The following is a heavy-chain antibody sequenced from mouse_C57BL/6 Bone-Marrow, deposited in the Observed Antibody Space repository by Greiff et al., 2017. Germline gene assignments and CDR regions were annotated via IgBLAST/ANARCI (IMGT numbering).Heavy chain of an antibody. D-gene: IGHD1-2*01. CDR1: GYTFTSYW. J-gene: IGHJ3*01. CDR2: IYPSDSET. CDR3: ALPLRPFAV. Sequence: QVQLQQPGAELVRPGSSVKLSCKASGYTFTSYWMDWVKQRPGQGLEWIGNIYPSDSETHYNQKFKDKATLTVDKSSSTAYMQLSSLTSEDSAGXYCALPLRPFAVWGTGTLVTVSA. V-gene: IGHV1-61*01.